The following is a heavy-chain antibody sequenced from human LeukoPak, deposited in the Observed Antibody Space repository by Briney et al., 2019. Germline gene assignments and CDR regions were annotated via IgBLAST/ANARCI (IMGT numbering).Heavy chain of an antibody. V-gene: IGHV1-18*01. CDR1: GYTFTSYG. Sequence: EASVKVSCKASGYTFTSYGITWVRQAPGQGLEWMAWVSLYNGNTNYAQKLQDRVTMTTDTSTNTAYMEMRSLRAEDTAVYYCARERNGFDPWGQGTLVTVSS. CDR2: VSLYNGNT. J-gene: IGHJ5*02. CDR3: ARERNGFDP.